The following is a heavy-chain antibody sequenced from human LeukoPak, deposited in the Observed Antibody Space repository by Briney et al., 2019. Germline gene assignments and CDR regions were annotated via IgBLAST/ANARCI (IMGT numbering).Heavy chain of an antibody. D-gene: IGHD5-18*01. CDR1: GFTFSSYE. J-gene: IGHJ4*02. Sequence: PGGSLRLSCAASGFTFSSYEMNWVRRAPGKGLEWVSYISSIGSTIYYADSVRGRFTISRDNAKNSLYLQMNLLSPEDTAVYHCAREIYRYGYGSFDYWGQGTLVTVSS. CDR3: AREIYRYGYGSFDY. V-gene: IGHV3-48*03. CDR2: ISSIGSTI.